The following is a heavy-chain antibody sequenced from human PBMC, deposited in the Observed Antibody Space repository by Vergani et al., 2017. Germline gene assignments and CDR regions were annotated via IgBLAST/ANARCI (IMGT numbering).Heavy chain of an antibody. CDR3: ARGPYCSGGSCHPYWYFDL. CDR2: ISGSGGST. CDR1: GFTFSSYA. Sequence: EVQLLESGGGLVQPGGSLKLSCAASGFTFSSYAMSWVRQAPGKGLEWVSAISGSGGSTYYADSVKGRFTISRDNSKNTLYLQMNSLRDEDTAVYYCARGPYCSGGSCHPYWYFDLWGRGTLVTVSS. J-gene: IGHJ2*01. D-gene: IGHD2-15*01. V-gene: IGHV3-23*01.